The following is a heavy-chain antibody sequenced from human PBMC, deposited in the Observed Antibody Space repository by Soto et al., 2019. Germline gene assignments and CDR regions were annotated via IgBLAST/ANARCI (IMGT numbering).Heavy chain of an antibody. CDR3: ARDIKAIFGVGYYGMDV. CDR1: GFTFSSYS. CDR2: ISSSSSYI. J-gene: IGHJ6*02. V-gene: IGHV3-21*01. D-gene: IGHD3-3*01. Sequence: GGSLRLSCAASGFTFSSYSMNWVRQAPGKGLEWVSSISSSSSYIYYADSVKGRFTISRDNAKNSLYLQMNSLRAEDTAVYYCARDIKAIFGVGYYGMDVWGQGTTVTVSS.